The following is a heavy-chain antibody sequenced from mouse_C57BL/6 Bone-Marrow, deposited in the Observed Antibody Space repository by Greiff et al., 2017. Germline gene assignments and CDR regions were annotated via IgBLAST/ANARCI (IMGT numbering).Heavy chain of an antibody. CDR2: RRNKANDYTT. CDR3: ARDAYYGSSYAMDY. V-gene: IGHV7-1*01. CDR1: GFTFSDFY. D-gene: IGHD1-1*01. J-gene: IGHJ4*01. Sequence: EVKVVESGGGLVQSGRSLRLSCATSGFTFSDFYMEWVRQAPGKGLEWIAARRNKANDYTTEYSASVKDRFIVSRDTSQSILYLQMNALRAEDTAIYYCARDAYYGSSYAMDYWGQGTSVTVSS.